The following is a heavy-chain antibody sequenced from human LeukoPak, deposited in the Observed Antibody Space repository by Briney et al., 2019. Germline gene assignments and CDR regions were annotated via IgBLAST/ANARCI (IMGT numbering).Heavy chain of an antibody. Sequence: ASVKVSCTASGYTFTSYGISWVRQAPGQGLEWMGWISAYNGNTNYAQKLQGRVTMTTDTSTSTAYMELRSLRSDDTAVYYCARDLRGVVGASFDPWGQGTLVTVSS. CDR2: ISAYNGNT. CDR3: ARDLRGVVGASFDP. J-gene: IGHJ5*02. D-gene: IGHD1-26*01. V-gene: IGHV1-18*01. CDR1: GYTFTSYG.